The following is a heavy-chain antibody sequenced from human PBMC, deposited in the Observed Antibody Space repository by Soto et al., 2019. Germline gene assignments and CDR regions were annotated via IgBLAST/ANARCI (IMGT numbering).Heavy chain of an antibody. Sequence: QVQLEESGPGLVKPSETLSLACSVSGASVTTSYWNWIRQPPGKTLEWIGHMYYGGNTDYNPSLKGRVSVSVDTSKNQFSLNLTSLTAADTAVYYCATGRGGYATPYWGQGILVVVSS. CDR2: MYYGGNT. J-gene: IGHJ4*02. CDR3: ATGRGGYATPY. D-gene: IGHD5-12*01. V-gene: IGHV4-59*02. CDR1: GASVTTSY.